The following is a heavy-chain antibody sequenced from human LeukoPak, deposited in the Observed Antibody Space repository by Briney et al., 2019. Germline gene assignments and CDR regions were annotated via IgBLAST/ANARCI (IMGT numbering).Heavy chain of an antibody. V-gene: IGHV3-48*04. Sequence: GGSLRLSCAASGFNFYGYSIDWVRQTPGKDLEWVSYISYNSRTTYADSVKGRFTISRDNAKDSVYLQMNSLRAEDTAVYYCARVVTGRGSYNDHWGQGTLVTVSS. D-gene: IGHD1-26*01. CDR2: ISYNSRTT. J-gene: IGHJ4*02. CDR3: ARVVTGRGSYNDH. CDR1: GFNFYGYS.